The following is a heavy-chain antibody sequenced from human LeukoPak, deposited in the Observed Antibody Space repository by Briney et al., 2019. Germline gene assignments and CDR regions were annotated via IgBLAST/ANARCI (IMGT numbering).Heavy chain of an antibody. CDR1: GDSVSSNSAA. D-gene: IGHD3-9*01. J-gene: IGHJ3*02. V-gene: IGHV6-1*01. CDR2: TYYRSKWYN. CDR3: ARDMSDYDILTGYYPTSGFDI. Sequence: SQTLSLTCAISGDSVSSNSAAWNWIRQSPSRGLEWLGRTYYRSKWYNDYAVSVKSRITINPDTSKNQFSLQLNSVTPEDTAVYYCARDMSDYDILTGYYPTSGFDIWGQGTMVTVSS.